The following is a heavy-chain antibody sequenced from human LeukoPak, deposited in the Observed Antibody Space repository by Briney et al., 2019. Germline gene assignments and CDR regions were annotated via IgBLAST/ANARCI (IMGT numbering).Heavy chain of an antibody. J-gene: IGHJ3*02. Sequence: SETLSLTCTVSGGSISSYFWSWIRQPPGKGLEWIGYISYSESTNYNPSLKSRVTISVDTSKNQFSLKLSSVTAADTAVYYCARDSGTIDIWGQGTMVTVSS. CDR3: ARDSGTIDI. CDR2: ISYSEST. V-gene: IGHV4-59*01. CDR1: GGSISSYF. D-gene: IGHD2-2*02.